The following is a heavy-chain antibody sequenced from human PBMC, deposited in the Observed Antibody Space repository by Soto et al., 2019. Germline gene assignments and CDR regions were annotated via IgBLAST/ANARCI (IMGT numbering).Heavy chain of an antibody. CDR1: GYTFTSYY. V-gene: IGHV1-46*03. D-gene: IGHD2-15*01. CDR2: INPSGGST. J-gene: IGHJ6*03. Sequence: QVQLVQSGAEVKKPGASVKVSCKASGYTFTSYYMHWVRQAPGQGLEWMGIINPSGGSTSYAQKFQGRVTKARNMSTSRVYIELSRLRYEDTAVYYCFSAYCSGGSCPEYYYYYYMDVWGKGTTFTVSS. CDR3: FSAYCSGGSCPEYYYYYYMDV.